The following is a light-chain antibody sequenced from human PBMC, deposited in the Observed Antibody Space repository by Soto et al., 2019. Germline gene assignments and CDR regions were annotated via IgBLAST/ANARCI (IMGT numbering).Light chain of an antibody. CDR2: GNI. Sequence: QSVLTQPPSVSGAPGQRVTISCTGTNSNIGAGYDVHWYQQLPGTAPKLLIYGNISRPSGVPDRFSGSKSGASASLTITGLQADDEADYYCQSSDSSLLFGGGTKLTVL. J-gene: IGLJ2*01. CDR3: QSSDSSLL. CDR1: NSNIGAGYD. V-gene: IGLV1-40*01.